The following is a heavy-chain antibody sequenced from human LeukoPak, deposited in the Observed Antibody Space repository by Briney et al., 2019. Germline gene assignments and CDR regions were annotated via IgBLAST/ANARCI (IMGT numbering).Heavy chain of an antibody. D-gene: IGHD6-19*01. Sequence: PSETLSLTCTVSGGSLRSSGHWWVWIRQPPGKGLEWIGSIHYSGKVYYNPSLKSRVTTSVDTSTDQFSLRSSSATAADTAIYYCARQSGDQSSAWYFDAWGQGTLVTVSS. V-gene: IGHV4-39*01. J-gene: IGHJ4*02. CDR2: IHYSGKV. CDR3: ARQSGDQSSAWYFDA. CDR1: GGSLRSSGHW.